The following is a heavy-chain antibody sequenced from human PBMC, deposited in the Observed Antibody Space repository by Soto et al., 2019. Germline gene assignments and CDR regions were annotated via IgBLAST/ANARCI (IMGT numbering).Heavy chain of an antibody. V-gene: IGHV2-26*01. J-gene: IGHJ4*02. D-gene: IGHD6-13*01. CDR2: IFSNDEK. CDR3: ARYLPYSSNFFDC. CDR1: GFSLSIAGMG. Sequence: QVTLKESGPVLVKPTETLTLTCTVSGFSLSIAGMGVSWIRQPPGKALEWLAHIFSNDEKSYSTSLKRRLTISKDTSKSQVVLTMTNMDPVDTATFYCARYLPYSSNFFDCWGQGTLVTVSS.